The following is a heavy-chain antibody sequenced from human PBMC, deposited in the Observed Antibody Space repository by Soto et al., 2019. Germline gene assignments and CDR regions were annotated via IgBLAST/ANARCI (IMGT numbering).Heavy chain of an antibody. Sequence: QLQLQASGPGLVKPAETLSLICTVSGGSITTSSYSWGWIRRPPGKGLEWIGSIYYSGNTYYNPSLKSRVTMSVDTSKSRFFLKLSSVTAADTAVYYCARHHHLVAADTNRWFDAWGPGTLVTVSS. J-gene: IGHJ5*01. D-gene: IGHD6-25*01. CDR3: ARHHHLVAADTNRWFDA. V-gene: IGHV4-39*01. CDR2: IYYSGNT. CDR1: GGSITTSSYS.